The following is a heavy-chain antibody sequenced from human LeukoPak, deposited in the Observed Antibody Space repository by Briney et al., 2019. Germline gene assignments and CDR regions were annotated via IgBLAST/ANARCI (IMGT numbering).Heavy chain of an antibody. Sequence: ASVKVSCKASGYTFTSYDINWVRQATGQGLEWMGWMNPNSGNTGYAQKFQGRVTTTRNTSISTAYKELSSLRSEDTAVYYCARGEYYYGSGSYQDWGQGTLVTVSS. CDR2: MNPNSGNT. J-gene: IGHJ4*02. D-gene: IGHD3-10*01. CDR1: GYTFTSYD. V-gene: IGHV1-8*01. CDR3: ARGEYYYGSGSYQD.